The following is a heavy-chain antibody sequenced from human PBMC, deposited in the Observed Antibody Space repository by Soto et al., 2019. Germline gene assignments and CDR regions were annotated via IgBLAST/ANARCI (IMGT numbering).Heavy chain of an antibody. CDR2: ISYDGSNK. D-gene: IGHD4-4*01. J-gene: IGHJ6*02. Sequence: PGGSLRLSFAASGFTFSSYGMHWFRQAPGKGLEWVAVISYDGSNKYYADSVKGRFTISRDNSKNTLYLQMNSLRAEDTAVYYCAKDQGADYNTNRYYYYGMDVWGQGTTVTVSS. CDR1: GFTFSSYG. V-gene: IGHV3-30*18. CDR3: AKDQGADYNTNRYYYYGMDV.